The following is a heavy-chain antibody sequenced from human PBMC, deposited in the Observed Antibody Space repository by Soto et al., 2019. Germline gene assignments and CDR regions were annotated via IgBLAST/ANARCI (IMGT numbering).Heavy chain of an antibody. J-gene: IGHJ4*02. CDR3: ARDGYDGSGSPYPAY. CDR2: IYYLGST. Sequence: SETLSLTCSVSGGSMSEYFWSWIRQSPGKGLEWIGYIYYLGSTDYNPSLKSRVTISVDTSRRQFSLRLTSVTAADTAVYYCARDGYDGSGSPYPAYWGPGTQVTVSS. D-gene: IGHD3-10*01. CDR1: GGSMSEYF. V-gene: IGHV4-59*01.